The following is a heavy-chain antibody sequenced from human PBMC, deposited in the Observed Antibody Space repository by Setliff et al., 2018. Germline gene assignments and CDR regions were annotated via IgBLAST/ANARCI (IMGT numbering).Heavy chain of an antibody. CDR1: GGSVGSGSYY. D-gene: IGHD3-3*01. CDR3: RFWSGYYKNDY. J-gene: IGHJ4*02. CDR2: IQSTGNT. V-gene: IGHV4-61*02. Sequence: SETLSLTCIVSGGSVGSGSYYWSWIRQPAGKGLEWIGLIQSTGNTNYNPSLQSRVTISIDTSKNQFSLKMTSVTAADTAMYYCRFWSGYYKNDYWGQGTLVTVSS.